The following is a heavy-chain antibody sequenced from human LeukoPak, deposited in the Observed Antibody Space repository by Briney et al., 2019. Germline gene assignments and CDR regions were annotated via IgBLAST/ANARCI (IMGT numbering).Heavy chain of an antibody. Sequence: SQTLSLTCSVSGGSISRYYWRWIRQPPGKGLEGIGYLYYSWCTNYNPSLKSRVTISVDTSKNQLSLKLTSVTAADTAVYYCARESNYHGSGTGWFDPWGQGTLVTVSS. CDR2: LYYSWCT. CDR1: GGSISRYY. J-gene: IGHJ5*02. CDR3: ARESNYHGSGTGWFDP. V-gene: IGHV4-59*01. D-gene: IGHD3-10*01.